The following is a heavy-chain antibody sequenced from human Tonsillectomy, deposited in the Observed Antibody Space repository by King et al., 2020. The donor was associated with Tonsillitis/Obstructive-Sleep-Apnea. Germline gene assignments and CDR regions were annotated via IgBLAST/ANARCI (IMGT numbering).Heavy chain of an antibody. CDR3: ARSHCDSSTSPATWTTCFCP. CDR2: ISSNGGST. CDR1: GFTFSSYA. Sequence: VQLVESGGGLVQPGGSLRLSCAASGFTFSSYAMHWVRQAPGKGLEYVSAISSNGGSTYYANSVKGRFTISRDNSKNTLYLQMGSLRAEDMAVYYCARSHCDSSTSPATWTTCFCPWGQGTLVTVSS. J-gene: IGHJ5*02. V-gene: IGHV3-64*01. D-gene: IGHD2-2*01.